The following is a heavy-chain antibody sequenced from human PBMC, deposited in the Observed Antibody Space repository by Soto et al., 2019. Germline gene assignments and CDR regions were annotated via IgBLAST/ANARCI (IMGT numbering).Heavy chain of an antibody. CDR1: GFMFSSHG. V-gene: IGHV3-33*01. CDR3: GPDTLDY. CDR2: IWYDGSNK. J-gene: IGHJ4*02. Sequence: QVQLVESGGGVAQPGRSLRLSCAASGFMFSSHGMHWIRQAPGKGLEWVAVIWYDGSNKYYAESVKGRFTISRDNSKNTLYLQMHSLRVEDTAVYYCGPDTLDYWGQGTVVTVSS.